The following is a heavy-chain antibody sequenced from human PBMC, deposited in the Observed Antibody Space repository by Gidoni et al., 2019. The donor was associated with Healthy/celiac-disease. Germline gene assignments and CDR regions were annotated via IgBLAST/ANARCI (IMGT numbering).Heavy chain of an antibody. V-gene: IGHV1-69*06. CDR2: IIPSFGTA. Sequence: QVQLVQSGAEVKKPGSSVKVSCKASGGTFSSYAISWVRQAPGQGLEWMGGIIPSFGTANYAQKFQGRVTITADKSTSTAYMELSSLRSEDTAVYYCARVLLDITPRYYFDYWGQGTLVTVSS. J-gene: IGHJ4*02. D-gene: IGHD3-3*01. CDR3: ARVLLDITPRYYFDY. CDR1: GGTFSSYA.